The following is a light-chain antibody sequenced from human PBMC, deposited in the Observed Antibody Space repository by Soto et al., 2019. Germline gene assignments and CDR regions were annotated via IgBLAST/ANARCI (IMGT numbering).Light chain of an antibody. CDR2: YAS. J-gene: IGKJ3*01. CDR1: ESFQRN. V-gene: IGKV3-15*01. Sequence: EVVMTQSPATLSVSPGERVTLSCRASESFQRNLAWYHQKPGQEPSIIIYYASTRATGVPDRFTGSGSGTEFTLTISSLQSEDFGVYHCQHYSNWPPTFGPGTKVEIK. CDR3: QHYSNWPPT.